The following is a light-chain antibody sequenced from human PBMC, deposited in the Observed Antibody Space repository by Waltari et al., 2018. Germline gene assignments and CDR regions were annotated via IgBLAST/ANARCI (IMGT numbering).Light chain of an antibody. CDR3: QQANNFPRT. V-gene: IGKV1-12*01. J-gene: IGKJ1*01. Sequence: DIQITQSPSFVPAFVGDRVTISCRASQNIGSWLSWYQQKPGQAPKLLIYSASSLQSGVPSRFSGTGSGIDFTLTISSLQPEDFATYYCQQANNFPRTFGQGTKVEI. CDR2: SAS. CDR1: QNIGSW.